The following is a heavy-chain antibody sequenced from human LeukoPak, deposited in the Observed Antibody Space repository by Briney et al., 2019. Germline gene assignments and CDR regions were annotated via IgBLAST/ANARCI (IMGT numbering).Heavy chain of an antibody. CDR1: GITVSGTY. D-gene: IGHD1-26*01. CDR2: IYSGAGT. Sequence: GGSLKLSCAASGITVSGTYMSWVGQAPGKGLEWVSVIYSGAGTYYADSVMRRFTISRSNSKNPLHLHTNSLRAGDTPVYYCARVGSGNYYKYFEHWGQETLVTVSS. J-gene: IGHJ4*02. V-gene: IGHV3-53*01. CDR3: ARVGSGNYYKYFEH.